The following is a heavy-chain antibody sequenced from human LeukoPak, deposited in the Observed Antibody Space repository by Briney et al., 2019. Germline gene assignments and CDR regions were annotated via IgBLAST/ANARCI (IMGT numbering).Heavy chain of an antibody. CDR1: AYTFTDYY. J-gene: IGHJ5*02. CDR3: ARGGWSLGYCSSSSCLDWFDP. Sequence: TSVTVSFTSSAYTFTDYYMHWVRQAPGQGLEWMGWINPNSGGTNYAQKFQGRVTMTRDTSISTAYMELSRLRSDDTAVYYCARGGWSLGYCSSSSCLDWFDPWGQGTLVTVSS. D-gene: IGHD2-2*01. V-gene: IGHV1-2*02. CDR2: INPNSGGT.